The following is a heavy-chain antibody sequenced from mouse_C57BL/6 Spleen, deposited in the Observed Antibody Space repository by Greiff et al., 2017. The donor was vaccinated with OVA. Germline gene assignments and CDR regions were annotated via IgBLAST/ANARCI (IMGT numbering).Heavy chain of an antibody. CDR2: ISSGSSTI. CDR3: ARPQGNYWYFDY. J-gene: IGHJ2*01. CDR1: GFTFSDYG. D-gene: IGHD2-1*01. V-gene: IGHV5-17*01. Sequence: DVQLVESGGGLVKPGGSLKLSCAASGFTFSDYGMHWVRQAPEKGLEWVAYISSGSSTIYYADTVKGRFTISRDNAKNTLFLQMTSLRSEDTAMYYCARPQGNYWYFDYWGQGTTLTVSS.